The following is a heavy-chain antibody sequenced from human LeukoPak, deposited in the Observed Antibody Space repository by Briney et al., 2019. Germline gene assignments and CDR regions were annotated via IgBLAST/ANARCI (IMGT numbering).Heavy chain of an antibody. CDR3: ARDGGPNWNGNFYYMDV. CDR1: GFTFSSYG. Sequence: GGSLRLSCAASGFTFSSYGMSWVRQAPGKGLEWVSTISGSGDFTYYADSVKGRFTISRDNSKTTVYLQMNSLRVEDTAVYYCARDGGPNWNGNFYYMDVWGKGTTVTVSS. D-gene: IGHD1-20*01. J-gene: IGHJ6*03. CDR2: ISGSGDFT. V-gene: IGHV3-23*01.